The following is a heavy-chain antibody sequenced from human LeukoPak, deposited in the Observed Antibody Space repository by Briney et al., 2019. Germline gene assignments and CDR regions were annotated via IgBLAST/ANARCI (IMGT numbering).Heavy chain of an antibody. CDR2: MNPNSGNT. V-gene: IGHV1-8*03. CDR1: GYTFTSYD. J-gene: IGHJ6*03. CDR3: ARAMYYGSGIYYYYYYMDV. D-gene: IGHD3-10*01. Sequence: ASVTVSCKASGYTFTSYDINWVRQATGQGLEWMGWMNPNSGNTGYAQKFQGRVTITRNTSISTAYMELSSLRSEDTAVYYCARAMYYGSGIYYYYYYMDVWGKGTTVTVSS.